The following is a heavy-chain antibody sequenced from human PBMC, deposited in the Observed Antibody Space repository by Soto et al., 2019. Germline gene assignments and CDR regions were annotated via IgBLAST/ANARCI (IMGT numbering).Heavy chain of an antibody. Sequence: GGSLRLSCAASGFTFSDHYMDWVRQAPGKGLEWVGRTRNKANSYTTEYAASVKGRFTISRDDSKNSLYLQMNSLKTEDTAVYYCARVVEEDSSGYYDAFDIWGQGTMVTVSS. D-gene: IGHD3-22*01. V-gene: IGHV3-72*01. CDR3: ARVVEEDSSGYYDAFDI. CDR2: TRNKANSYTT. J-gene: IGHJ3*02. CDR1: GFTFSDHY.